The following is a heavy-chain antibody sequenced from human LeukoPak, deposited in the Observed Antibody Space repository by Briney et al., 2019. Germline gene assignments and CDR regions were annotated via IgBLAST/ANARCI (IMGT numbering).Heavy chain of an antibody. Sequence: GGSLRLSCAASGFTFSSYEMNWVRQAPGKGLEWVSYISSSGSTIYYADSVKGRFTISRDNAKNSLYLQMNSLRAEDTAVYYCARGFAMVRGVHMDVWGKGTTVTISS. CDR3: ARGFAMVRGVHMDV. CDR1: GFTFSSYE. J-gene: IGHJ6*03. CDR2: ISSSGSTI. V-gene: IGHV3-48*03. D-gene: IGHD3-10*01.